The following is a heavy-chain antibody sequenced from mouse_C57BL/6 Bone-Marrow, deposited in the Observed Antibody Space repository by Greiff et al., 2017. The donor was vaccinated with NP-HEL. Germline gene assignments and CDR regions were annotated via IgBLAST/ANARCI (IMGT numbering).Heavy chain of an antibody. V-gene: IGHV1-64*01. CDR3: ARRVTHFDY. D-gene: IGHD2-2*01. J-gene: IGHJ2*01. Sequence: QVHVKQSGAELVKPGASVKLSCKASGYTFTSYWMHWVKQRPGQGLEWIGMIHPNSGSTNYNEKFKSKATLTVDKSSSTAYMQLSSLTSEDSAVYYCARRVTHFDYWGQGTTLTVSS. CDR2: IHPNSGST. CDR1: GYTFTSYW.